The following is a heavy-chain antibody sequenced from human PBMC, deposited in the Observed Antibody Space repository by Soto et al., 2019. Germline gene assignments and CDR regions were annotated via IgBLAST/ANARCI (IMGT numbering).Heavy chain of an antibody. CDR1: GGSISSSSYF. Sequence: SETLSLTCTVSGGSISSSSYFWGWIRQPPGKGLEWIGSIYYSGSTYYNPSLKSRVTISVDTSKTQFSLKLSSVTAADTAVYYCATTFSRFLNWFDPWGQGTLVT. D-gene: IGHD1-26*01. J-gene: IGHJ5*02. CDR3: ATTFSRFLNWFDP. V-gene: IGHV4-39*01. CDR2: IYYSGST.